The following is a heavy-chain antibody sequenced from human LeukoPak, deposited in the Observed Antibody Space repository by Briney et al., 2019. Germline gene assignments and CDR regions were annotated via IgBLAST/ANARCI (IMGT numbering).Heavy chain of an antibody. CDR1: GFTFNDYT. CDR2: ITWDATST. Sequence: GGSLRLSCAASGFTFNDYTMHWVRQAPGKGLEWISFITWDATSTYYADSVKGRFTISRDNSDDSLYLQMKSLRSEDTAFYYCAKASRGYTYGHFTGIDFWGRGTLVPFS. J-gene: IGHJ4*02. V-gene: IGHV3-43*01. CDR3: AKASRGYTYGHFTGIDF. D-gene: IGHD5-18*01.